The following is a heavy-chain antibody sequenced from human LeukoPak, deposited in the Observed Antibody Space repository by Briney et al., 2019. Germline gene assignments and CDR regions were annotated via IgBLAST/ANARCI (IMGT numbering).Heavy chain of an antibody. CDR1: GGSISSGGYS. V-gene: IGHV4-30-2*01. CDR3: ARAGPGYSDGYEHPEGLDAFDI. CDR2: IYHSGGT. Sequence: SETLSLTYSVSGGSISSGGYSWNWIRPPPGKGLEWVGFIYHSGGTSYYPSLHGRLSMSVDRSKNQFSLSLKSVTAADTAVYYCARAGPGYSDGYEHPEGLDAFDIWGRGTMVTVSS. D-gene: IGHD5-18*01. J-gene: IGHJ3*02.